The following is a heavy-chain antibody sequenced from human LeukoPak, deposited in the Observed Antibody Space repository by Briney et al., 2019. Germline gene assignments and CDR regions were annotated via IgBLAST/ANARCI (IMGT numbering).Heavy chain of an antibody. Sequence: SETLSLTCAVYGGSFSGYYWSWIRQPPGKGLEWIGEINHSGSTNYNPSLKSRVAISVDTSKNQFSLKLSSVTAADTAVYYCARGLRDCSSTSCSYYFDYWGQGTLVTVSS. J-gene: IGHJ4*02. CDR2: INHSGST. CDR1: GGSFSGYY. D-gene: IGHD2-2*01. CDR3: ARGLRDCSSTSCSYYFDY. V-gene: IGHV4-34*01.